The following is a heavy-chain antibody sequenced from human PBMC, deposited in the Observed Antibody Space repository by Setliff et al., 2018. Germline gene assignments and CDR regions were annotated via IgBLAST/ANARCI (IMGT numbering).Heavy chain of an antibody. CDR1: GFTFSSYA. CDR2: ISGSGGRT. D-gene: IGHD2-21*02. Sequence: GGSLRLSCAASGFTFSSYAMSWVRQAPGKGLEWVSAISGSGGRTYYADSVKGRFTISRDNSKNTLYLQMNSLRAEDTAVYYCARVWRLVSDYWGQGTLVTVSS. J-gene: IGHJ4*02. CDR3: ARVWRLVSDY. V-gene: IGHV3-23*01.